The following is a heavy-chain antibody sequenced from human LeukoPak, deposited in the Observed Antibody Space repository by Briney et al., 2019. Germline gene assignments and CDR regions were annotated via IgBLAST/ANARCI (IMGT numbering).Heavy chain of an antibody. V-gene: IGHV4-39*07. J-gene: IGHJ5*02. CDR1: GDSISSNSYY. Sequence: NSSETLSLTCTVSGDSISSNSYYWGWIRQPPGKGLEWIGSMYYSGSTYYNSPLKSRVTISVDTSKNQFSLKLSSVTAADTAVYYCARQFYTAIVLFWFDPWGLGTLVTVSS. CDR3: ARQFYTAIVLFWFDP. CDR2: MYYSGST. D-gene: IGHD5-18*01.